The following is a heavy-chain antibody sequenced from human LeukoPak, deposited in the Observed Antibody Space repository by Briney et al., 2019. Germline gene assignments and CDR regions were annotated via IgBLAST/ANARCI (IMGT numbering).Heavy chain of an antibody. J-gene: IGHJ4*02. CDR2: INPLGGSA. CDR1: GYTFTTYY. D-gene: IGHD3-16*01. Sequence: ASVKVSCKASGYTFTTYYIHWVRQAPGQGLEWMGIINPLGGSASYAQKFQGRVTMTRDTPTSTVHMVLNRLKFEDTAIYYCASADAGGEPDYYFDFWGQGTLVTVST. CDR3: ASADAGGEPDYYFDF. V-gene: IGHV1-46*01.